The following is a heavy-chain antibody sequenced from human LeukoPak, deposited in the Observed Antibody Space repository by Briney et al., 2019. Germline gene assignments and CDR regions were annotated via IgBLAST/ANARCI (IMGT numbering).Heavy chain of an antibody. V-gene: IGHV1-2*06. CDR1: GYTFTGYY. D-gene: IGHD6-19*01. CDR2: INPNSGGT. J-gene: IGHJ4*02. Sequence: GASVKVSCKASGYTFTGYYMHWVRQAPGQGLEWMGRINPNSGGTNYAQKFQGRVTMTRDTSISTAYMELGRLRSDDTAVYYCASVKTGYSSGWYRPFDYWGQGTLVTVSS. CDR3: ASVKTGYSSGWYRPFDY.